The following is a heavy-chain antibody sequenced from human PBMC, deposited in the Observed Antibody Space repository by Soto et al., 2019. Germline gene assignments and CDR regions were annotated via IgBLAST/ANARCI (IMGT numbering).Heavy chain of an antibody. CDR3: ASCPRIAASAWYGMDG. Sequence: QVQLVQSGAEVKKPGSSVKVSCKASGGTFSSYAISWVRQAPGQGLEWMGGIITIFGTANYAQNFQCRVTITADEPPGTANIGLSSLRSEDTAMCYCASCPRIAASAWYGMDGWGQGTTVTVSS. CDR2: IITIFGTA. J-gene: IGHJ6*02. D-gene: IGHD6-13*01. V-gene: IGHV1-69*12. CDR1: GGTFSSYA.